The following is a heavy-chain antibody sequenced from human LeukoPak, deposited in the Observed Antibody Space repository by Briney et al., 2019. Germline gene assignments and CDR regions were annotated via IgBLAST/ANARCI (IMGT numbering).Heavy chain of an antibody. D-gene: IGHD6-6*01. CDR1: GFTFSSYA. V-gene: IGHV3-30-3*01. CDR3: AREQLVPGFVFDY. Sequence: GRSLGLSCAASGFTFSSYAMHWVRQAPGKGLEWVAVISYDGSNKYYADSVKGRFTISRDNSKNTLYLQMNSLRAEDTAVYYCAREQLVPGFVFDYWGQGTLVTVSS. CDR2: ISYDGSNK. J-gene: IGHJ4*02.